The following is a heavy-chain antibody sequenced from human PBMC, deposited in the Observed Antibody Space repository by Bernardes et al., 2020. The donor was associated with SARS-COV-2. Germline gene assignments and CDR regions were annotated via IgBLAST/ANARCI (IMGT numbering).Heavy chain of an antibody. CDR3: AKILSIAFRYFDY. Sequence: GGSLRLSCTASGFTFSSYAMTWVRQAPGKGLEWVSAISGSGGVTFYADSVKGRFTISRDNSKNALYLQVNSLRAEDTAVYYCAKILSIAFRYFDYWGQGTLVTVSS. V-gene: IGHV3-23*01. CDR1: GFTFSSYA. J-gene: IGHJ4*02. D-gene: IGHD2-21*01. CDR2: ISGSGGVT.